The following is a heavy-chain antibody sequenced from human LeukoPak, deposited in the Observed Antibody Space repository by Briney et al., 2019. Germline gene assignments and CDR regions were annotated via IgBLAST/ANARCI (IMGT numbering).Heavy chain of an antibody. V-gene: IGHV1-69-2*01. CDR3: ARWDYYDSSGYCY. Sequence: ASVKISCKVSGYTFTDYYMHWVQQAPGKGLEWMGLVDPEDGETIYAEKFQGRVTITADTSTDTAYMELSSLRSEDTAVYYCARWDYYDSSGYCYWGQGTLVTVSS. CDR2: VDPEDGET. CDR1: GYTFTDYY. D-gene: IGHD3-22*01. J-gene: IGHJ4*02.